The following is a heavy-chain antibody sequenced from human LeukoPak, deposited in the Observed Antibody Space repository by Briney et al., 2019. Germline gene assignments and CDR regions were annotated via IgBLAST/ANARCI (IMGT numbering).Heavy chain of an antibody. CDR1: GFTFSSYG. J-gene: IGHJ4*02. CDR3: AMGPDSALFDY. D-gene: IGHD1-14*01. Sequence: GGSLRLSCAASGFTFSSYGMHWVRQALGKGLEWVAFISYDGSNKYYADSVKGRFTISRDNSKNTLFLQMNSLRAEDTAEYYCAMGPDSALFDYWGQGTLVTVSS. V-gene: IGHV3-30*03. CDR2: ISYDGSNK.